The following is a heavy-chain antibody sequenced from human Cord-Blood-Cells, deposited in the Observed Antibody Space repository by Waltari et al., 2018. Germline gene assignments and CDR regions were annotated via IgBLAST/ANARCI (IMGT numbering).Heavy chain of an antibody. J-gene: IGHJ4*02. V-gene: IGHV4-34*01. D-gene: IGHD3-22*01. CDR1: GGSFSGYY. CDR2: INHSGST. Sequence: QVQLQQWGAGLLKPSETLSLTCAVYGGSFSGYYWSWIRQPPGKGLEWIGEINHSGSTNYTPSLKGRVTISVDTSKNQFSLKLSSVTAADTAVYYCARVEGYYFDYWGQGTLVTVSS. CDR3: ARVEGYYFDY.